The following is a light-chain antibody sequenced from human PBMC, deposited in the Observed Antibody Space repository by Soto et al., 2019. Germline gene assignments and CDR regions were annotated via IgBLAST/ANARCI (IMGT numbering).Light chain of an antibody. CDR3: QQYGSSSYT. Sequence: EIVLTQSPGTLSLSPGERATLSCRASQSVSSSYLGWYQQKPGQAHRLLIYDASSRATGIPDRFSGSGSGTDFTLTISRLEPEDFAVYYCQQYGSSSYTFGQGTKVEIK. V-gene: IGKV3-20*01. CDR2: DAS. CDR1: QSVSSSY. J-gene: IGKJ2*01.